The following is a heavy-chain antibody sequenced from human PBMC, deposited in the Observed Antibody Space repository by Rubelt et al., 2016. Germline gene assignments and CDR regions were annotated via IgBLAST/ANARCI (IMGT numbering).Heavy chain of an antibody. V-gene: IGHV1-46*01. CDR3: ARFVGHFWSGYYIGYHYGMDV. CDR1: GYTFTSYY. D-gene: IGHD3-3*02. CDR2: INPSGGST. J-gene: IGHJ6*02. Sequence: GKKPGASVKVSCKASGYTFTSYYMHWVRQAPGQGLEWMGIINPSGGSTSYAQKFQGRVTMTRDTSTSTVYMELSSLRSEDTAVYYCARFVGHFWSGYYIGYHYGMDVWGQGTTVTVSS.